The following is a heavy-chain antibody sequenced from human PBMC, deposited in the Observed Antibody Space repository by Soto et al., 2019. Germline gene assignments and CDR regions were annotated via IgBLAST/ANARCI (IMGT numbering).Heavy chain of an antibody. CDR3: AHPRGYGVFDAIDI. CDR1: GFFFSTYA. J-gene: IGHJ3*02. Sequence: GGSLRLSCAASGFFFSTYAMNWVRQAPGKGLEWVSAISNNGYDTYYAESVRGRFTISRDNSINTLYLQMSRLRTEDTAVYYCAHPRGYGVFDAIDIWGQGTMVTVSS. D-gene: IGHD4-17*01. CDR2: ISNNGYDT. V-gene: IGHV3-23*01.